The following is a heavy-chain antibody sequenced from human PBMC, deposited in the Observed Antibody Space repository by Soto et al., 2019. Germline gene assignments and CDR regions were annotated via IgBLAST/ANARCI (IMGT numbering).Heavy chain of an antibody. CDR3: EVAAPPNALDY. CDR1: GYTFTSYG. Sequence: QVQLVQSGAEVKKPGASVKVSCKASGYTFTSYGISWVRQAPGQGLEWMGWISAYNGKTNYAQKLQGRVTMTTDTATSTAYMELMSLRTDDTDVKYFEVAAPPNALDYWGQVTMVSVSS. D-gene: IGHD2-15*01. CDR2: ISAYNGKT. V-gene: IGHV1-18*01. J-gene: IGHJ4*02.